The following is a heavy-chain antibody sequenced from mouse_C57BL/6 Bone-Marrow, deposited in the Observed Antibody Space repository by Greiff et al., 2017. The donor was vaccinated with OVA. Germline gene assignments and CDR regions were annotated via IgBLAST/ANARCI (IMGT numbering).Heavy chain of an antibody. CDR3: ARRVPRRYFDV. CDR2: INPDSSTI. V-gene: IGHV4-1*01. CDR1: AVDFSRYW. Sequence: AASAVDFSRYWMSWVRRAPGKGLEWIGEINPDSSTINYAPSLKDKFIISRDNAKNTLYLQMSEVRSEDTALYYCARRVPRRYFDVWGTGTTVTVSS. D-gene: IGHD2-10*02. J-gene: IGHJ1*03.